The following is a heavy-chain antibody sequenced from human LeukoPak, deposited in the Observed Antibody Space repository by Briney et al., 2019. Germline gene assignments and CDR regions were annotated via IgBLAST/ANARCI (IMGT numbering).Heavy chain of an antibody. J-gene: IGHJ4*02. CDR2: INPNSGGT. V-gene: IGHV1-2*02. CDR3: AVMVRGVIITGFDY. Sequence: ASVKVSCKASGYTFTGYYMHWGRQAPGQGLEWMGWINPNSGGTNYAQKFQGRVTMTRDTSISTAYMELSRLRSDDTAVNYCAVMVRGVIITGFDYWGQGTLVTVSS. CDR1: GYTFTGYY. D-gene: IGHD3-10*01.